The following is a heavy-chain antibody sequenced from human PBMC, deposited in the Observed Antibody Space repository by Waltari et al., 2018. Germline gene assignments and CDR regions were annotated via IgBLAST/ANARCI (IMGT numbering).Heavy chain of an antibody. Sequence: QVQLQESGPGLVKPSETLSLTCTVSGGSISSYFWSWVRQPPGKGLEWIGYIYYNGNTNSNPYLKSRVTISVDTSKNQFSLKLRSVTAADTAVYYCARVTDYYDSSGYQKYFDYWGQGTLVTVSS. CDR1: GGSISSYF. V-gene: IGHV4-59*01. D-gene: IGHD3-22*01. J-gene: IGHJ4*02. CDR2: IYYNGNT. CDR3: ARVTDYYDSSGYQKYFDY.